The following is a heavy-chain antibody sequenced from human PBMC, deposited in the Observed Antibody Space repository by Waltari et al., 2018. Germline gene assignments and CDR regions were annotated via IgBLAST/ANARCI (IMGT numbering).Heavy chain of an antibody. V-gene: IGHV4-39*01. CDR1: SVSINSGY. J-gene: IGHJ5*02. Sequence: QLHLQESGPGLVEPSGTLYLTCSGPSVSINSGYWGWVRQPPGKGLEWLGNIYYSGSTYYSPSLDSRIAISVDTSRNQFFLSLTSVTAADTAVYYCARARCSTSSCLFVSGFDPWGQGILVTVSS. D-gene: IGHD6-13*01. CDR3: ARARCSTSSCLFVSGFDP. CDR2: IYYSGST.